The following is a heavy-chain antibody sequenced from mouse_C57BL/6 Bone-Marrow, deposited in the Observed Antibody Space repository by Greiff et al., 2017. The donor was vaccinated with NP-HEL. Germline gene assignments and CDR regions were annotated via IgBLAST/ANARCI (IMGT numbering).Heavy chain of an antibody. J-gene: IGHJ4*01. CDR3: ARGGYYAMDY. CDR1: GFTFSDYG. CDR2: ISSGSSTI. V-gene: IGHV5-17*01. Sequence: EVQVVESGGGLVKPGGSLKLSCAASGFTFSDYGMHWVRQAPEKGLEWVAYISSGSSTIYYADTVKGRFTISSDNAKNTLFLQMTSLRSEDTAMYYCARGGYYAMDYWGQGTSVTVSS.